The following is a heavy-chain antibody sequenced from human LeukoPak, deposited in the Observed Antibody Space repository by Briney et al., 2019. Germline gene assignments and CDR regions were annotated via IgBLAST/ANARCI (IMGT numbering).Heavy chain of an antibody. CDR1: GGSFSGYY. V-gene: IGHV4-34*01. CDR2: INHSGST. CDR3: ARPRDSSGYGFDY. Sequence: SETLSLTCAVYGGSFSGYYWSWIRQPPGKGLEWIGEINHSGSTNYNPSLKSRVTIPVDTSKNQFSLKLSSVTAADTAVYYCARPRDSSGYGFDYWGQGTLVTVSS. D-gene: IGHD3-22*01. J-gene: IGHJ4*02.